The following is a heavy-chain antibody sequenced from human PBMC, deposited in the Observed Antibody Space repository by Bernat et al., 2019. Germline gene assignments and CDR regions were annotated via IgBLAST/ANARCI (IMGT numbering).Heavy chain of an antibody. CDR2: IRNKAYGGTT. V-gene: IGHV3-49*03. Sequence: DVQLVESGGGLVQSGRSLRLSCTPSGFIFGDYAMSWFRQAPGKGLEWVGFIRNKAYGGTTDYAASVKGRFTISRDDSKSIAYLQMNSLKTEDTAVYYCTRDEYGSGSVAFDYWGQGTLVTVSS. D-gene: IGHD3-10*01. J-gene: IGHJ4*02. CDR1: GFIFGDYA. CDR3: TRDEYGSGSVAFDY.